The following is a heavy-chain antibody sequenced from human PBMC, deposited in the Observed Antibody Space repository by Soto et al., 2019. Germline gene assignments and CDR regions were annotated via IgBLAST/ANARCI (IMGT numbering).Heavy chain of an antibody. Sequence: SETLSLTCAVYGGSSSGYYWSWIRQPPGKGLEWIGEINHSGSTNYNPSLKSRVTISVDTSKTQFSLKLSYVPAADTAVHYSAREGGYSYGKNDYYYYYGMYVWGQGNTVT. CDR1: GGSSSGYY. J-gene: IGHJ6*02. CDR2: INHSGST. CDR3: AREGGYSYGKNDYYYYYGMYV. V-gene: IGHV4-34*01. D-gene: IGHD5-18*01.